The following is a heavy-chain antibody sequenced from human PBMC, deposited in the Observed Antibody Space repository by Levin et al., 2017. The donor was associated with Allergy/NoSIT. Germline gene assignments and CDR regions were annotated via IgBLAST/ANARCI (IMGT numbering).Heavy chain of an antibody. J-gene: IGHJ6*02. Sequence: SQTLSLTCTVSGASISSANYNWTWIRQSPEKGLEWIGYTDNSGNTHYNPSLKSRVTISVDTSKNQFSLNLRSVTAADTAVYFCARDHRKSTYYDIRNGYHYNYYGMDVWGQGTTVTVSS. CDR2: TDNSGNT. CDR1: GASISSANYN. D-gene: IGHD3-3*01. CDR3: ARDHRKSTYYDIRNGYHYNYYGMDV. V-gene: IGHV4-61*01.